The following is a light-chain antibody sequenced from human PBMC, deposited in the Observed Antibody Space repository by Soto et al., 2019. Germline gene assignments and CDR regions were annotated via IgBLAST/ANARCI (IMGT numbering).Light chain of an antibody. V-gene: IGKV3-11*01. Sequence: EIVLTQSPATLSLSPGARATLSCRASQRVSSYLAWYQQKPGQAPRLLIYDASNRATGIPARFSGSGSGTDFTLTISSLEPEDFAVYYCQQRSNWPLTFGGGTKVDIK. J-gene: IGKJ4*01. CDR1: QRVSSY. CDR3: QQRSNWPLT. CDR2: DAS.